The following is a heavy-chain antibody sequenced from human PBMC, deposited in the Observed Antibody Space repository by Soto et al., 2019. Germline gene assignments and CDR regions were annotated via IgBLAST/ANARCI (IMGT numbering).Heavy chain of an antibody. D-gene: IGHD2-2*01. V-gene: IGHV3-23*01. CDR3: AKALGCSISATCSYFDY. Sequence: EVHLLESGGGLVQPGGSLRLSCAASGFTFGSYAMSWVRQAPGKGLEWVSGIGRSGGDTYYADSVMGRFSISRDNSKDTLFLQINSLRAEDTAIYFCAKALGCSISATCSYFDYWGQGTLVTVSS. J-gene: IGHJ4*02. CDR1: GFTFGSYA. CDR2: IGRSGGDT.